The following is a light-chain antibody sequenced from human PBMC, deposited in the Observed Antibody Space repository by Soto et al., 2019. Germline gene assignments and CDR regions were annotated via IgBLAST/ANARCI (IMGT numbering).Light chain of an antibody. CDR1: QRVSRN. J-gene: IGKJ1*01. Sequence: EKVMTQSPATLSLTPGERATLSCRASQRVSRNLAWYQQKPGQAPRLLIYDASTRATGIPDRFSGSGSETEFTLTISSLQSEDYAIYYCQQYNNWPPWTFGQGTKVDIK. CDR2: DAS. V-gene: IGKV3-15*01. CDR3: QQYNNWPPWT.